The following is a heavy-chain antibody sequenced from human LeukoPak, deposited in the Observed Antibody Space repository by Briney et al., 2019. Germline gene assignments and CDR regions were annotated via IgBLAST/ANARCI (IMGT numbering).Heavy chain of an antibody. J-gene: IGHJ4*02. CDR3: ARRVGGTPDY. Sequence: GGSLRLSCAASGFLISNDVTTWVRQAPGKGLEWVSAIGADGHSTDYANSVKGRFTISRDNSKNTLYLQMNSLSAEDTALYYCARRVGGTPDYWGRGTLVTVSS. CDR2: IGADGHST. D-gene: IGHD1-26*01. V-gene: IGHV3-23*01. CDR1: GFLISNDV.